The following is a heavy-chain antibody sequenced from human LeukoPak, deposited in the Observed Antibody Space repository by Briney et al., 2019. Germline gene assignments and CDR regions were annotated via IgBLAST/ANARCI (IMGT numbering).Heavy chain of an antibody. V-gene: IGHV3-33*01. J-gene: IGHJ4*02. Sequence: GRSLRLSCAASGFTFSSYGMHWVRQAAGKGLEWVAVIWYDGSSKYYADSVKGRLTISKDKSKNTLYLQMNNLRTEDTAVYYCARDYCGGDCYVDYWGQGTLVTVSS. CDR3: ARDYCGGDCYVDY. CDR2: IWYDGSSK. D-gene: IGHD2-21*02. CDR1: GFTFSSYG.